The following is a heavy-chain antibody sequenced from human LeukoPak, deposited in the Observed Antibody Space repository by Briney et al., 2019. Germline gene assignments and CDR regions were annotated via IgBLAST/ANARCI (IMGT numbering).Heavy chain of an antibody. CDR1: GYTFTGYC. CDR3: AREYRNEVFDY. V-gene: IGHV1-2*02. D-gene: IGHD2/OR15-2a*01. Sequence: ASVKVSCKASGYTFTGYCMHWVRQAPGQGLEWMGWINPNSGGTSYAQKFQGRVTMTRDTSTSTVYMELSSLRSENTAVYYCAREYRNEVFDYWGQGTLVTVSS. CDR2: INPNSGGT. J-gene: IGHJ4*02.